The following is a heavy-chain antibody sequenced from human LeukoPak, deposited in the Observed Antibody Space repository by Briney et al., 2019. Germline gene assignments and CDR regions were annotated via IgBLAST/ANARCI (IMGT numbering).Heavy chain of an antibody. Sequence: ASVKVSCKASGYTFTSYGISWVRQAPGQGLEWMGWISAYNGNTNYAQKLQGRVTMTTDTPTSTAYMELRSLRSDDTAVYYCARVGRSDYGGPPGYWGQGTLVTVSS. CDR3: ARVGRSDYGGPPGY. D-gene: IGHD4-23*01. V-gene: IGHV1-18*01. CDR1: GYTFTSYG. CDR2: ISAYNGNT. J-gene: IGHJ4*02.